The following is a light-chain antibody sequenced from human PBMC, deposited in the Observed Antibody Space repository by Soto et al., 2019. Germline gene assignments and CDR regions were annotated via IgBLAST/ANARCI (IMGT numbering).Light chain of an antibody. Sequence: QSALTQPASVSGSPGQSITISCTGTSSDVGAYNFVSWYQQHPDKAPKLMIYDVSNRPSGVSNRFSGSKSGNTASLTISGLQAEDEADYYCSSYTSSSTLEFGGGTKLTVL. J-gene: IGLJ2*01. CDR2: DVS. CDR3: SSYTSSSTLE. CDR1: SSDVGAYNF. V-gene: IGLV2-14*03.